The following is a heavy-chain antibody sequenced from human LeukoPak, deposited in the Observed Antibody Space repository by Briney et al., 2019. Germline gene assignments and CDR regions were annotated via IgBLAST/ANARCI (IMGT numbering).Heavy chain of an antibody. CDR2: XXXXXXXK. V-gene: IGHV3-30*01. CDR1: GFTFSSYA. D-gene: IGHD3-22*01. Sequence: GGSLRLSCAASGFTFSSYAMHWVRQAPGKGLXXXXXXXXXXXXKYYADSVKGRFTISRDNSKNTLYLQMNSLRAEDTAVYYCARKYYYDSSGYRYYYYGMDVWGQGTTVTVSS. J-gene: IGHJ6*02. CDR3: ARKYYYDSSGYRYYYYGMDV.